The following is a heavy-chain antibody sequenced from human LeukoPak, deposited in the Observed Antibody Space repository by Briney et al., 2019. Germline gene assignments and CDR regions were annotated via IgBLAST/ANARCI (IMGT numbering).Heavy chain of an antibody. V-gene: IGHV3-30*18. CDR1: GFTFSNYV. Sequence: GGSLRLSCAASGFTFSNYVMHWVRQSPGKGLEWVAVVSSNGTHEYYANSVKGRFTISRDNSKNTLYLQMNSLRDDDTAVYYCAKDRISRSRGHYFDSWGQGTLVTVSS. D-gene: IGHD6-19*01. CDR3: AKDRISRSRGHYFDS. J-gene: IGHJ4*02. CDR2: VSSNGTHE.